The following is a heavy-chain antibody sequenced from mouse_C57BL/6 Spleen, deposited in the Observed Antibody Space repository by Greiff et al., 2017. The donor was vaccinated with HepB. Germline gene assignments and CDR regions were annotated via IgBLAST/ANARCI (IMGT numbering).Heavy chain of an antibody. CDR3: ATTPDGYYGGFAY. D-gene: IGHD2-3*01. Sequence: QVQLQQSGAELVKPGASVKLSCKASGYTFTSYWMHWVKQRPGQGLEWIGMIHPNSGSTNYNEKFKSKATLTVDKSSSTAYMQLSSLTSEDSAVYYCATTPDGYYGGFAYWGQGTLVTVSA. CDR1: GYTFTSYW. J-gene: IGHJ3*01. V-gene: IGHV1-64*01. CDR2: IHPNSGST.